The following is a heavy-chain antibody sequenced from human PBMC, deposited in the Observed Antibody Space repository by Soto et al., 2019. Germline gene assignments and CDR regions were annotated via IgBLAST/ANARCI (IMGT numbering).Heavy chain of an antibody. CDR1: GGTFNSYG. D-gene: IGHD3-10*01. J-gene: IGHJ4*02. V-gene: IGHV1-69*06. CDR3: ARVRVIRGVISSHFGL. CDR2: IIPLYGTV. Sequence: ASVKVSCKAAGGTFNSYGISWVRQAPGQGLDWMGVIIPLYGTVNYAQKFQDRVSITAAKSTSTAYMDLNSLRSDDTVVYYCARVRVIRGVISSHFGLWGQGTLVTVSS.